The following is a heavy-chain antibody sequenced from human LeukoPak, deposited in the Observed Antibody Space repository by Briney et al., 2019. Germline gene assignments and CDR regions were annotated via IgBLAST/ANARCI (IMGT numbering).Heavy chain of an antibody. J-gene: IGHJ4*02. V-gene: IGHV3-9*01. CDR1: GFTFDDYA. Sequence: PGGSLRLSCAAPGFTFDDYAMHWVRQAPGKGLEWVSGISWNSGSIGYADSVKGRFTISRDNAKNSLYLQMNSLRAEDTALYYCAKDISDRSGWFDYWGQGTLVTVSS. CDR2: ISWNSGSI. CDR3: AKDISDRSGWFDY. D-gene: IGHD6-19*01.